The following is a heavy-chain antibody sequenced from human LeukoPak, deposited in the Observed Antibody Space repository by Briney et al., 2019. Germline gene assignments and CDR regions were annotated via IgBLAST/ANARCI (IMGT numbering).Heavy chain of an antibody. D-gene: IGHD3-22*01. Sequence: SVKVSCKASGGTFSSYAISWVRQAPGQGLEWMGGIIPIFGTANYAQKFQGRVTITADESTSTAYMELSSLRSEDTAVYYCAGIDSGGYYYDYWGQGTLVTVSS. V-gene: IGHV1-69*13. J-gene: IGHJ4*02. CDR3: AGIDSGGYYYDY. CDR2: IIPIFGTA. CDR1: GGTFSSYA.